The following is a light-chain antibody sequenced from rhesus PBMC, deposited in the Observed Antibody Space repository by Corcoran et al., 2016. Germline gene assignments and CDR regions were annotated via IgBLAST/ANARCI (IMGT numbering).Light chain of an antibody. Sequence: ETVVTQSPATLSLSPGERATLSCRASQSVGSNLAWYQQKPGQAPKLLIYDASSRATGIPDRFRGSGSGTELTLTISSLEPEDVGVYYCQQYNNWNSFGQGTKVEIK. CDR2: DAS. J-gene: IGKJ2*01. CDR1: QSVGSN. V-gene: IGKV3-42*02. CDR3: QQYNNWNS.